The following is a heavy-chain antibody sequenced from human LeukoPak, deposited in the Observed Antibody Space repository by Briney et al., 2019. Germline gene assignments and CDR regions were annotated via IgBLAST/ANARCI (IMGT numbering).Heavy chain of an antibody. D-gene: IGHD6-13*01. CDR1: GFTFSSYS. CDR2: ISSSSSYI. Sequence: EGSLRLSCAASGFTFSSYSMNWVRQAPGKGLEWVSSISSSSSYIYYADSVKGRFTISRDNAKNSLYLQMNSLRAEDTAVYYCARASSSWYYFDYWGQGTLVTVSS. J-gene: IGHJ4*02. V-gene: IGHV3-21*01. CDR3: ARASSSWYYFDY.